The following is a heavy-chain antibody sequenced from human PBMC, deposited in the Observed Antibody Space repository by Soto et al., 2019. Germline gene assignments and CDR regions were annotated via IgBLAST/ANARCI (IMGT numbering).Heavy chain of an antibody. J-gene: IGHJ4*02. Sequence: EVQLVESGGGLVQPGGSLRLSCAASGFSLSDYWMHWVRQAPGEGLVWLSRITRDGSSTNYADSVKGRFTISRDNAKNTLYLQVNSLRGDDTAVYYCARGANGYYYVDYWGQVTLVTVSS. D-gene: IGHD5-18*01. V-gene: IGHV3-74*01. CDR3: ARGANGYYYVDY. CDR2: ITRDGSST. CDR1: GFSLSDYW.